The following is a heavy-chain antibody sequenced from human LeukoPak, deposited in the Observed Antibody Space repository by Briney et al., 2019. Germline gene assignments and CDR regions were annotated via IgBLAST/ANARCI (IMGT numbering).Heavy chain of an antibody. CDR2: IYYSGST. CDR1: GGXISSGGYY. V-gene: IGHV4-31*03. Sequence: SETLSLTCIVSGGXISSGGYYWSWIRQHPGKGLEWIGYIYYSGSTYYNLSLKSRVTISVDTSKNQFSLKLSSVTAADTAVYYCARDSDSSFDYWGQGTLVTVSS. CDR3: ARDSDSSFDY. J-gene: IGHJ4*02. D-gene: IGHD2-15*01.